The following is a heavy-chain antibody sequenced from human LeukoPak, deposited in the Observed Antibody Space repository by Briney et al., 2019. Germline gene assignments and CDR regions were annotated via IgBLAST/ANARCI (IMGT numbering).Heavy chain of an antibody. D-gene: IGHD2-2*01. J-gene: IGHJ6*03. CDR3: SKGRVTSLYYCFMDV. Sequence: GGSLRLSCAASGFTFDDYAMHWVRQAPGKGLGWVSGINWNSGSIAYADSVKGRFTISRDNAKNSLYLQMNSLRTEDTALYYCSKGRVTSLYYCFMDVWGRGTTVTVSS. V-gene: IGHV3-9*01. CDR1: GFTFDDYA. CDR2: INWNSGSI.